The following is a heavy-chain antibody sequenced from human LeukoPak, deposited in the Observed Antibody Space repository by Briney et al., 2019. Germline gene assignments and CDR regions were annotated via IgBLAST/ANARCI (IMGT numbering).Heavy chain of an antibody. D-gene: IGHD1-26*01. Sequence: PGGSLRLSCAASGFTFSSYSMNWVRQAPGKGLEWVSSISSSSSYIYYADSVKGRLTISRDNAKNSLYLQMNSLRAEDTAVYYCARVPPGNMELPHFDYWGQGTLVTVSS. CDR1: GFTFSSYS. V-gene: IGHV3-21*01. CDR2: ISSSSSYI. CDR3: ARVPPGNMELPHFDY. J-gene: IGHJ4*02.